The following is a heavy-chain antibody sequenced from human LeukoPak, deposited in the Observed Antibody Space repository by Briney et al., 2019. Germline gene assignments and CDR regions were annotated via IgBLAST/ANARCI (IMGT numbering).Heavy chain of an antibody. V-gene: IGHV1-8*01. J-gene: IGHJ6*02. CDR2: MYPNSGNT. CDR1: GYTFTSYD. CDR3: ARGMNPYYYYYGMDV. D-gene: IGHD1-14*01. Sequence: ASVKVSCKASGYTFTSYDINWVRQATGQGLEWMGWMYPNSGNTGYAQKFQGRVTMTRNTSITTAYMELSSLTSEDTAVYYCARGMNPYYYYYGMDVWGQGTTVTVSS.